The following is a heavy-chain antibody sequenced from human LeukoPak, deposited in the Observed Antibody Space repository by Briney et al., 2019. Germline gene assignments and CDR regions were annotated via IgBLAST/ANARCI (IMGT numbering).Heavy chain of an antibody. CDR3: ARTFGDYFDY. CDR1: GFSRSTSGMG. D-gene: IGHD2/OR15-2a*01. J-gene: IGHJ4*02. CDR2: IDWDDDK. Sequence: RPSGPTLVNPTQTLTLTCTFSGFSRSTSGMGVSWIRQPPGKALEWLARIDWDDDKYYSTSMKTRLTISNDTSKNQVVLTMTNMDPVDTATYYCARTFGDYFDYWGQGTLVTVSS. V-gene: IGHV2-70*11.